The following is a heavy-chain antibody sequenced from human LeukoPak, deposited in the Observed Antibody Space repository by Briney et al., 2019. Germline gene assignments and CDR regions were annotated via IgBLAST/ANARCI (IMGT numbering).Heavy chain of an antibody. CDR2: INHSGST. V-gene: IGHV4-34*01. J-gene: IGHJ4*02. CDR1: GGSFSGYY. D-gene: IGHD3-3*01. CDR3: ARGRRFLERYDY. Sequence: PSETLSLTCAVYGGSFSGYYWSWIRQPPGKGLEWIGEINHSGSTNYNPSLKSRVTISVDTSKNQFSLKLSSVTAADTAVYYCARGRRFLERYDYWGQGTLVTVSS.